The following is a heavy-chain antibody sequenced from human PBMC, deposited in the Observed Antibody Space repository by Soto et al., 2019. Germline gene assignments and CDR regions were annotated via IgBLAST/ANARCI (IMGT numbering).Heavy chain of an antibody. V-gene: IGHV6-1*01. CDR3: ARDWIAAADTYDYYGMDV. CDR1: GDSVSSNSAA. CDR2: TYYRSKWYN. D-gene: IGHD6-13*01. Sequence: SQTLSLPCAISGDSVSSNSAAWNWIRQSPSRGVEWLERTYYRSKWYNDYAVSVKRRITINPDTSKNQFALQLNSVTPEDTAVYYCARDWIAAADTYDYYGMDVWGQGTTVTVSS. J-gene: IGHJ6*02.